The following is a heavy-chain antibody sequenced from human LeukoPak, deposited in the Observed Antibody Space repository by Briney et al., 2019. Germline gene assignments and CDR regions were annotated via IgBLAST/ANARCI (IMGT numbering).Heavy chain of an antibody. CDR3: AREGDYYDSSGEIDY. Sequence: ASVKVSCKASGYTFTSYNMHWVRQAPGEGLEWMGIINPSGGSTSYAQKFQGRVTMTRDTSTSTVYMELSSLRSEDTAVYYCAREGDYYDSSGEIDYWGQGTLVTVSS. V-gene: IGHV1-46*01. D-gene: IGHD3-22*01. CDR2: INPSGGST. CDR1: GYTFTSYN. J-gene: IGHJ4*02.